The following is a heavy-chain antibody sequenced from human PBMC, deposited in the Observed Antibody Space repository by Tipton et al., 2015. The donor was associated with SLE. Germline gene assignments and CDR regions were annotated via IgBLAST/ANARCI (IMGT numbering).Heavy chain of an antibody. Sequence: LRLSCTVSGGSISSYYWSWIRQPPGKGLEWIGYIYYSGSTNYNPSLKSRVTISVDTSKNQFSLKLSSVTAADTAVYYCARGLFGGSYDYWGQGTLVTVSS. D-gene: IGHD1-26*01. CDR2: IYYSGST. J-gene: IGHJ4*02. CDR3: ARGLFGGSYDY. V-gene: IGHV4-59*12. CDR1: GGSISSYY.